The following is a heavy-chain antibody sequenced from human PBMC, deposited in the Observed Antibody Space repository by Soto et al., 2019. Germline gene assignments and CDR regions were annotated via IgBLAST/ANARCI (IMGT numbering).Heavy chain of an antibody. D-gene: IGHD3-10*01. CDR1: GDTFSFYS. CDR3: ASSYGSGYRAFDY. Sequence: QVQLVQSGAEVKKPGSSVRVSCKASGDTFSFYSINWVRQAPGLGLEWMGRINPILSMSNYAQRFQGRVTVPADKSTSTAYMELSSLSSEDTAMYYCASSYGSGYRAFDYWGQGALVTVSS. V-gene: IGHV1-69*02. CDR2: INPILSMS. J-gene: IGHJ4*02.